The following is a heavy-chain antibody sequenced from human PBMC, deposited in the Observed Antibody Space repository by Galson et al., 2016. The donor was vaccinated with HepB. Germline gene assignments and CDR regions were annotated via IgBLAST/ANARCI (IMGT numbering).Heavy chain of an antibody. CDR3: AKESNTSGWYTDY. CDR1: GFTFRRYG. Sequence: SLRLSCAASGFTFRRYGMHWARQAPGKGLEWVAVISFDSSDKYYPDSVKGRFTISRDNSKNTLYLQMNSLRAEDTAVYFCAKESNTSGWYTDYWGQGTLVTVSS. V-gene: IGHV3-30*18. CDR2: ISFDSSDK. D-gene: IGHD6-19*01. J-gene: IGHJ4*02.